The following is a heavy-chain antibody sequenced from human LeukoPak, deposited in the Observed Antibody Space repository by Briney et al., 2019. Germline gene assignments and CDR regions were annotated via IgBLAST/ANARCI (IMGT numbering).Heavy chain of an antibody. CDR1: GFTFSSYA. CDR3: ARDPGGYSGYDNNWFDP. J-gene: IGHJ5*02. V-gene: IGHV3-30*04. CDR2: ISYDGSNK. Sequence: PGRSLRLSCAASGFTFSSYAMHWVRQAPGKGLEWVAVISYDGSNKYYADSVKGRFTISRDNSKNTLYLQMNSLRAEDTAVYYCARDPGGYSGYDNNWFDPWGQGTLVTVSS. D-gene: IGHD5-12*01.